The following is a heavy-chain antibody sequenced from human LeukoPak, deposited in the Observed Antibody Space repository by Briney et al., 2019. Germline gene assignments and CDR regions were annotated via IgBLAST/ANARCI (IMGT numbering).Heavy chain of an antibody. D-gene: IGHD3-3*01. CDR2: LTPLAGTP. V-gene: IGHV1-69*06. Sequence: SVKVSCKASGDTFGTFSFNWVRQAPSEGLEWLGGLTPLAGTPNYAQKFQGRLTISADKSTSTVYMELSRLTSEDTAVYFCAKFWSGYYTDWGQGTLVTVSS. J-gene: IGHJ4*02. CDR3: AKFWSGYYTD. CDR1: GDTFGTFS.